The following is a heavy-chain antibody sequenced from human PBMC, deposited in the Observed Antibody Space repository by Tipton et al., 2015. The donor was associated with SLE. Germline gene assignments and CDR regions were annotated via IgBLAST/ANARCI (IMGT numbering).Heavy chain of an antibody. CDR1: GVSLSNYY. Sequence: TLSLTCTVSGVSLSNYYWSWIRQPAGKGLEWIGQIHSSGSTSYNPSLKSRVSISVDMSKNQVSLKLSPVTAADTALYYCARHFSGSYSFDYWGQGKLVTVSS. CDR2: IHSSGST. V-gene: IGHV4-4*07. J-gene: IGHJ4*02. D-gene: IGHD1-26*01. CDR3: ARHFSGSYSFDY.